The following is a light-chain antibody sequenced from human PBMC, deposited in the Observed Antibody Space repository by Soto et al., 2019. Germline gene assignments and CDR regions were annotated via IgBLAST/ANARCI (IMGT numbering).Light chain of an antibody. J-gene: IGKJ5*01. CDR1: QSVRSN. V-gene: IGKV3D-15*01. CDR3: QQYYNWPPIT. Sequence: EIVMTQSPATLSVSPGEGATLSCRASQSVRSNLAWYQQKPGQAPRLLIYGASTRASGIPARFSGSGSGTEFTLSISSLQSEDFAIYYCQQYYNWPPITFGQGTRLEIK. CDR2: GAS.